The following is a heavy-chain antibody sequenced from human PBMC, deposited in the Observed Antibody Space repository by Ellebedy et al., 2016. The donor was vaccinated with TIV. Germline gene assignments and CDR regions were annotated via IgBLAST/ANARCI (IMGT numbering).Heavy chain of an antibody. D-gene: IGHD6-19*01. J-gene: IGHJ4*02. CDR1: GFTVSSNY. V-gene: IGHV3-66*01. CDR2: IYSGGST. Sequence: GESLKISCAASGFTVSSNYMSWVRQAPGKGLEWVSVIYSGGSTYYADSVKGRFTISRDNSKNTLYLQMNSLRAEDTAVYYCAKDEALIAVAGRNHFWGQGTLVTVSS. CDR3: AKDEALIAVAGRNHF.